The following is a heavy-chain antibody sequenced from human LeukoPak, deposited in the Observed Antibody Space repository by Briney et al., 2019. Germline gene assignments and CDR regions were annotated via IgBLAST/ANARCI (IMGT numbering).Heavy chain of an antibody. CDR2: IYYSGST. V-gene: IGHV4-59*08. D-gene: IGHD3-10*01. J-gene: IGHJ3*01. Sequence: SETLSLTCTVSGGSISSYYWSWIRQPPGKGLEWIGYIYYSGSTNYNPSLKSRVTISVDTSKNQFSLKLSSVTAADTAVYYCARLRADYYGSGSYFSFWFDPWGQGTMVTVSS. CDR3: ARLRADYYGSGSYFSFWFDP. CDR1: GGSISSYY.